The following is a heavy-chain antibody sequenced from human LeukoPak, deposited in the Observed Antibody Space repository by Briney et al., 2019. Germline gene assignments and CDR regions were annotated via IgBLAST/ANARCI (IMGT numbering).Heavy chain of an antibody. Sequence: SETLSLTCTVSGGSISSGSYYWSWIRQPAGKGLEWIGRIYTSGSTNYNPSLKSRVTISVDTSKNQFSLKLSSVTAADTAVYYCARGWLAFDYWGQGTLVTDSS. CDR3: ARGWLAFDY. CDR1: GGSISSGSYY. CDR2: IYTSGST. J-gene: IGHJ4*02. D-gene: IGHD6-19*01. V-gene: IGHV4-61*02.